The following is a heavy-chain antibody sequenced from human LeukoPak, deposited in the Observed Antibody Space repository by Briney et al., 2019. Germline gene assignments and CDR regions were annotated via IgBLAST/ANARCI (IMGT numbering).Heavy chain of an antibody. CDR1: GGTFSSYT. D-gene: IGHD3-3*01. Sequence: ASVKVSCKASGGTFSSYTISWLRQAPGQGLEWMGRIIPILGIANYAQKFQGRVTITADKSTSTAYMELSSLRSEDTAVYYCARDLSRTMFGANNWFDPWGQGTLFTVSS. CDR3: ARDLSRTMFGANNWFDP. V-gene: IGHV1-69*04. J-gene: IGHJ5*02. CDR2: IIPILGIA.